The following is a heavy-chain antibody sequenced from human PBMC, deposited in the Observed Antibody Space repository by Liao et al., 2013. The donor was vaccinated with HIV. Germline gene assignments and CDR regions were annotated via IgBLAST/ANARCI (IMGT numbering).Heavy chain of an antibody. J-gene: IGHJ3*02. D-gene: IGHD2-15*01. CDR1: GGSISSGDYY. CDR3: ARASSIVVVVTASDAFDI. CDR2: INHSGST. Sequence: QVQLQESGPGLVKPSQTLSLTCTVSGGSISSGDYYWSWIRQPPGKGLEWIGEINHSGSTNYNPSLKSRVTISVDTSENQFSLKLSSVTAADTAVYYCARASSIVVVVTASDAFDIWGQGTMLTVSS. V-gene: IGHV4-30-4*08.